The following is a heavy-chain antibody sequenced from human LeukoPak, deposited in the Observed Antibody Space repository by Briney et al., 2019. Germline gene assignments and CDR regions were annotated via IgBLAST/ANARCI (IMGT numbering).Heavy chain of an antibody. J-gene: IGHJ4*02. CDR3: ARPRIWFGELDFDY. Sequence: GGSLRLSCAASGFTFSTYSLNWVRQAPGRGLEWVSSTSDSSSYIYYADSVKGRFTISRDNAKNSLYLQMNSLRAEDTAVYYCARPRIWFGELDFDYWGQGTLVTVSS. D-gene: IGHD3-10*01. CDR2: TSDSSSYI. V-gene: IGHV3-21*01. CDR1: GFTFSTYS.